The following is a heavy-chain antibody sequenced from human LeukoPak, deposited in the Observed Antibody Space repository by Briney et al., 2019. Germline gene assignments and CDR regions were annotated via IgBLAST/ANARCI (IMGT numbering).Heavy chain of an antibody. D-gene: IGHD3-22*01. CDR3: ARDTFDSSGYYYGPFDY. CDR1: GFTFNRYW. J-gene: IGHJ4*02. Sequence: WGSLRLSCAASGFTFNRYWMHWVRQAPGKGLVWVSHINNDGGSTTYADSVQGRFTISRDNAKNTLYLQMNSLRAEDTAVYYCARDTFDSSGYYYGPFDYWGQGTLVTVSS. V-gene: IGHV3-74*01. CDR2: INNDGGST.